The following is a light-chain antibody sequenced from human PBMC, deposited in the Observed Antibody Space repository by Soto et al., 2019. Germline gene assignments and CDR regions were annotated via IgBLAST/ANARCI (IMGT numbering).Light chain of an antibody. CDR1: QTISNW. V-gene: IGKV1-5*01. Sequence: DIQMTQSHSTLSASVGDRVTITCRASQTISNWLAWYQQKPGKAPKVLIFDASTLDGGVPSRFSGRRSGTDFTLTISSLQPSDFATYYCQQYNTYPLTFVVGTKVEIK. CDR3: QQYNTYPLT. CDR2: DAS. J-gene: IGKJ4*01.